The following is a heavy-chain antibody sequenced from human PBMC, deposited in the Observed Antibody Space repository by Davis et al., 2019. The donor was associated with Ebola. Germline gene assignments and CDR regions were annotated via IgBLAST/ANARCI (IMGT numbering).Heavy chain of an antibody. V-gene: IGHV4-34*01. CDR3: TRDSVCYDSSGYLPI. Sequence: MPSETLSLTCAVYDGSLSGYYWTWIRQPPGKGLEWIGESSHSGITNYNPSLRSRVTIAVDTSKNHFSLKLSSVTAADTAVYYCTRDSVCYDSSGYLPIWGQGTLVTVSS. J-gene: IGHJ4*02. CDR2: SSHSGIT. D-gene: IGHD3-22*01. CDR1: DGSLSGYY.